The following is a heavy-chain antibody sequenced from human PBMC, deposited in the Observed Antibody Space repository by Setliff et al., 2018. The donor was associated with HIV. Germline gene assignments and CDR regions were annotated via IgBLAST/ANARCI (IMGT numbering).Heavy chain of an antibody. V-gene: IGHV4-39*02. J-gene: IGHJ4*02. CDR1: GDSISSGSYF. CDR2: IYYTGFA. CDR3: TREGRGDPAMATTRIDY. Sequence: SETLSLTCSVSGDSISSGSYFWGWIRQTPGKGLEWIGNIYYTGFAYYNPSLKSRVTISLDTSKTHFFLNLTSVTDADTAVYFCTREGRGDPAMATTRIDYWARESWSPSPQ. D-gene: IGHD1-1*01.